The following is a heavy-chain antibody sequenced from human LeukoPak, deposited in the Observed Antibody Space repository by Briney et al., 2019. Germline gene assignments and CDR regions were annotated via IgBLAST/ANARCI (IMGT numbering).Heavy chain of an antibody. CDR2: INPSGGST. CDR1: GYTFTSYY. CDR3: ARDWLGPDYGGLYGMDV. D-gene: IGHD4-23*01. V-gene: IGHV1-46*01. J-gene: IGHJ6*02. Sequence: ASVKVSCKASGYTFTSYYMHWVRQAPGQGLEWMGIINPSGGSTSYAQKFQGRVTMTRDTSTSTVYMELSSLRSEDTAVYYCARDWLGPDYGGLYGMDVWGQGTTVTVSS.